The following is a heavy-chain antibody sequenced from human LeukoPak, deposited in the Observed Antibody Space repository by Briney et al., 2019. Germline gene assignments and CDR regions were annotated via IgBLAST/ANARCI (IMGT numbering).Heavy chain of an antibody. J-gene: IGHJ4*02. CDR1: GGSISSGGYY. V-gene: IGHV3-53*01. CDR2: IYSGGST. CDR3: ANEDSSGYYY. Sequence: ETLSLTCIVSGGSISSGGYYWSWIRQHPGKGLEWVSIIYSGGSTYYADSVKGRFTISRDNSKNTLYLQMSSLRVEDTAVYYCANEDSSGYYYWGQGTLVTVSS. D-gene: IGHD3-22*01.